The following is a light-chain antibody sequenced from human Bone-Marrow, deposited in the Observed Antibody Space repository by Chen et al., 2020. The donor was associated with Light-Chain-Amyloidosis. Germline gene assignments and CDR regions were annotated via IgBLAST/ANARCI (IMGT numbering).Light chain of an antibody. J-gene: IGKJ4*01. CDR3: QQRSNWPLT. CDR1: QSVSSY. CDR2: DAS. V-gene: IGKV3-11*01. Sequence: EIVLTQSPATLSLSPGERATLSCRASQSVSSYLACYQQKPGQAPRLLIYDASNRATGIPARFSGSGSGTDFTLTISSLEPEDFAVYYCQQRSNWPLTFGVGTKVEIK.